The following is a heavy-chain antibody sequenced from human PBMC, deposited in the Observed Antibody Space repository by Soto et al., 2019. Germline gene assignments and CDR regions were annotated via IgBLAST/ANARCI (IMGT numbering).Heavy chain of an antibody. J-gene: IGHJ3*02. CDR3: ARSFGAAGNDAFDI. V-gene: IGHV4-59*08. D-gene: IGHD3-10*01. CDR2: IYYSGST. Sequence: PSETLSLTCTVSGGSISSYYWSWIRQPPGKGLEWIGYIYYSGSTNYNPSLKSRVTISVDTSKNQFSLKLSSVTAADTAVYYCARSFGAAGNDAFDIWGQGTMVTVSS. CDR1: GGSISSYY.